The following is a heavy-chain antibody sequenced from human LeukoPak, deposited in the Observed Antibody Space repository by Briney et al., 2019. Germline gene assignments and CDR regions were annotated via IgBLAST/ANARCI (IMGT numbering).Heavy chain of an antibody. V-gene: IGHV1-2*06. Sequence: ASVKVSCKASGYTFTGYYMHWVRQAPGQGLAWMGRINPNSGGTNYAQKFQGRVTMTRDTSISTAYMELSRLRSDDTAVYYCARVATVTTADYWGQGTLVTVSS. CDR3: ARVATVTTADY. J-gene: IGHJ4*02. CDR1: GYTFTGYY. D-gene: IGHD4-17*01. CDR2: INPNSGGT.